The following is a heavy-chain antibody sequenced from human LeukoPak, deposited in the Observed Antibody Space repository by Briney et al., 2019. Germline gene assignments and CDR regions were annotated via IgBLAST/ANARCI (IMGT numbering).Heavy chain of an antibody. CDR2: INGDGSST. Sequence: GGSLRLSCAASGFTFNNYWIHSVRQVPGKGLVWVSRINGDGSSTAYADSVKGRFTISRDNAKNTLYLQMNSLRAEDSAVYYCAREKGSSNYDSWGQGTLVIVSS. CDR1: GFTFNNYW. J-gene: IGHJ5*01. CDR3: AREKGSSNYDS. V-gene: IGHV3-74*03. D-gene: IGHD4-11*01.